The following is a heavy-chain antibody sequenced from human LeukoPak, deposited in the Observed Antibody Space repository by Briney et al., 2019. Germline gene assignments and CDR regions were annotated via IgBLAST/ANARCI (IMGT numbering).Heavy chain of an antibody. CDR3: ATLELYSSGWY. CDR1: GGSISSSSYY. D-gene: IGHD6-19*01. J-gene: IGHJ4*02. V-gene: IGHV4-39*01. CDR2: IYYSGST. Sequence: SETLSLTCTVSGGSISSSSYYWGWIRQPPGKGLEWIGSIYYSGSTYYNPSLKSRVTISVDTSKNQFSLKLSSVTAADTAVYYCATLELYSSGWYWGQGTLVTVSS.